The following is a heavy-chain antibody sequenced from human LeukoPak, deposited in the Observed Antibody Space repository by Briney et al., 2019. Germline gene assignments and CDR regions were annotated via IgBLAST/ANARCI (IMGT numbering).Heavy chain of an antibody. CDR1: GGSFSGYY. Sequence: ASETLSLTCAVYGGSFSGYYWSWIRQPPGKGLEWIGEINHRGSTNYNPSLKSRVTISVDTSKNQFSLKLSSVTAADTAVYYCASVYDSSGYYPFWGQGTLVTVSS. V-gene: IGHV4-34*01. CDR3: ASVYDSSGYYPF. D-gene: IGHD3-22*01. CDR2: INHRGST. J-gene: IGHJ4*02.